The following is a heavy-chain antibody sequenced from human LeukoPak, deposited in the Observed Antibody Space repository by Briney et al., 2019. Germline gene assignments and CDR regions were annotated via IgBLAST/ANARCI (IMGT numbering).Heavy chain of an antibody. CDR2: IKQDGSEK. D-gene: IGHD5-24*01. Sequence: AGGSLRLSCAASGFAFSSYWMSWVRQAPGKGLEWVANIKQDGSEKYYVDSVKGRLTISRDNAKNSLYLQMNSLRAEDTAVYYCARDKGRDGYTGSDYWGQGTLVTVSS. V-gene: IGHV3-7*01. CDR3: ARDKGRDGYTGSDY. CDR1: GFAFSSYW. J-gene: IGHJ4*02.